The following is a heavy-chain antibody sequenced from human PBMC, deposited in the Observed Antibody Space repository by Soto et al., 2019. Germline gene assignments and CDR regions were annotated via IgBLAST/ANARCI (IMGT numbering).Heavy chain of an antibody. D-gene: IGHD2-2*01. CDR3: ARSYCDSASCYLFFAH. CDR2: INHSGST. Sequence: SETLSLTCAVYGGSFSDYYWSWIRQPPGRGLEWIGEINHSGSTNYNPSLKTRVTISVDTSKYRFSLRLSSVTAADTAVYYCARSYCDSASCYLFFAHWGQRTLVTVSS. V-gene: IGHV4-34*01. J-gene: IGHJ4*02. CDR1: GGSFSDYY.